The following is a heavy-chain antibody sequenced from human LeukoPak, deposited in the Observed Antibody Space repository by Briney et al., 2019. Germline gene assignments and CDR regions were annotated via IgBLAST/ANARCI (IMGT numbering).Heavy chain of an antibody. D-gene: IGHD3-3*01. Sequence: GGSLSLSCAASGFTFSSYGMHWVRQAPGKGLEWVAVIWYDGSNKYYADSVKGRFTISRDNSKNTLYLQMNSLRAEDTAVYYCAKDSQYYDFWSGYYTVRYFDYWGQGTLVTVSS. J-gene: IGHJ4*02. CDR2: IWYDGSNK. V-gene: IGHV3-33*06. CDR3: AKDSQYYDFWSGYYTVRYFDY. CDR1: GFTFSSYG.